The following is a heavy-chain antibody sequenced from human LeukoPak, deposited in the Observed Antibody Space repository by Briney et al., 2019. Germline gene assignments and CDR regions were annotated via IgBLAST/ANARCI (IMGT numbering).Heavy chain of an antibody. J-gene: IGHJ4*02. CDR1: GFTFSSYA. CDR2: ISYDGSNK. Sequence: GRSLRLSCAASGFTFSSYAMHWVRQAPGKGLEWVAVISYDGSNKYYADSVKGRFTISRDNSKNTLYLQMNSLRAGDTAVYYCARDRQGVGPLDYWGQGTLVTVSS. D-gene: IGHD3-10*01. CDR3: ARDRQGVGPLDY. V-gene: IGHV3-30*04.